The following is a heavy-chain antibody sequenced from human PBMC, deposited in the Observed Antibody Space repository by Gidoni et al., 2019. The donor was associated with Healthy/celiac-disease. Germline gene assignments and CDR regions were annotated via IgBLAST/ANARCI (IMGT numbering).Heavy chain of an antibody. J-gene: IGHJ4*02. CDR1: GGSFSGYY. CDR3: ARAPGYSSSWYIIPREFDY. CDR2: INHSGST. V-gene: IGHV4-34*01. D-gene: IGHD6-13*01. Sequence: QVQLQQWGAGLLKPSETLSLTGAVYGGSFSGYYWSWIRQPPGKGLEWIGEINHSGSTNYNPSLKSRVTISVDTSKNQFSLKLSSVTAADTAVYYCARAPGYSSSWYIIPREFDYWGQGTLVTVSS.